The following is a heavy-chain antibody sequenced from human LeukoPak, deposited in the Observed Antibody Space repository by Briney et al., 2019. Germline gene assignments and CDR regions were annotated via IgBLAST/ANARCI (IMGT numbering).Heavy chain of an antibody. Sequence: PSETLSLTCTVSGGSISSYYWSWIRQPPGKGLEWIGYIYYSGSTNYNPSLKSRVTMSVDTSKNQFSLKLSPVTAADTAVYYCARAPQLWLSGWGQGTLVTVSS. CDR1: GGSISSYY. D-gene: IGHD5-18*01. CDR3: ARAPQLWLSG. CDR2: IYYSGST. J-gene: IGHJ4*02. V-gene: IGHV4-59*12.